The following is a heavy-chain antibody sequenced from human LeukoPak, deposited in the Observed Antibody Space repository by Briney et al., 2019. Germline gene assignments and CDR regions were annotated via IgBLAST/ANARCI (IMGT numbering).Heavy chain of an antibody. V-gene: IGHV3-23*01. CDR3: AKGLVVIVPANWFDP. D-gene: IGHD2-2*01. CDR2: ISGSGGST. Sequence: GGSLRLSCAASGFTFSSYAMSWVRQAPGKGLEWVSAISGSGGSTYYADSVKGRFTIFRDNSKNTLYLQMNSLRAEDTAVYYCAKGLVVIVPANWFDPWGQGTLVTVSS. J-gene: IGHJ5*02. CDR1: GFTFSSYA.